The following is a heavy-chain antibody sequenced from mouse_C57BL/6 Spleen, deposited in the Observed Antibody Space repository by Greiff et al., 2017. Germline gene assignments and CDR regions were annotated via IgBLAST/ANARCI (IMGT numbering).Heavy chain of an antibody. Sequence: EVQLQQSGAELVRPGASVKLSCTASGFNIKDYYMHWVKQRPEQGLEWIGRIDPEDGDTEYAPKFQGKATMTADKSSNTAYLQLSSLTSEDTAVYYYTTYYSNPWFAYWGQGTLVTVSA. D-gene: IGHD2-5*01. CDR1: GFNIKDYY. J-gene: IGHJ3*01. CDR3: TTYYSNPWFAY. V-gene: IGHV14-1*01. CDR2: IDPEDGDT.